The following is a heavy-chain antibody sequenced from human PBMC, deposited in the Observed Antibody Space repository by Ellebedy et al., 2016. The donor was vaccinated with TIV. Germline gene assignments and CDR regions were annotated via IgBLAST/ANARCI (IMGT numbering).Heavy chain of an antibody. Sequence: SETLSLTXTVSGGSISSSSYYWGWIRQPPGKGLEWIGSIYYSGSTYYNPSLKSRVTISVDTSKNQFSLKLSSVTAADTAVYYCARALLGGYYNWDAFDIWGQGTMVTVSS. CDR2: IYYSGST. CDR3: ARALLGGYYNWDAFDI. J-gene: IGHJ3*02. CDR1: GGSISSSSYY. V-gene: IGHV4-39*07. D-gene: IGHD3-3*01.